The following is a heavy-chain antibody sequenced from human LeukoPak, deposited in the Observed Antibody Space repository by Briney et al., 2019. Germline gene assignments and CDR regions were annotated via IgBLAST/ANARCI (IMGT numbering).Heavy chain of an antibody. CDR2: ISTNSDYI. J-gene: IGHJ4*02. D-gene: IGHD4-23*01. CDR1: GFTFSKYS. CDR3: ARDGRHGGNLAHDY. Sequence: PGGSLRLSCAGSGFTFSKYSMNWVRQAPGKGLEWVSSISTNSDYIYYADSVKGRFTISRDNAKNSLFLQMNSLRAEDTAVYYCARDGRHGGNLAHDYWGQGTLVTVSS. V-gene: IGHV3-21*01.